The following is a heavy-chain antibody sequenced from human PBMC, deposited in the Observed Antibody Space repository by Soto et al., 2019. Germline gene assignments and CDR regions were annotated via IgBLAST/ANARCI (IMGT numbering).Heavy chain of an antibody. J-gene: IGHJ6*03. D-gene: IGHD2-2*02. CDR1: GFTFTSYW. CDR3: AGAAPIPGPTWTYPYMAV. V-gene: IGHV3-7*01. Sequence: EVQLVESGGGLVQPGGSLRLSCVASGFTFTSYWMTWVRQAPGKGLDWVANIKQDGSEKYYVDSVKGRFTISRDNAKNSLYLQMNSLRAENTAVYYCAGAAPIPGPTWTYPYMAVWGKGPRSPSP. CDR2: IKQDGSEK.